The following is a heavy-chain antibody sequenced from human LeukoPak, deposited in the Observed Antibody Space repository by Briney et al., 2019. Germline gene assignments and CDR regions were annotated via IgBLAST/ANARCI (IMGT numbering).Heavy chain of an antibody. CDR1: GGSISSSDYY. J-gene: IGHJ4*02. D-gene: IGHD5-18*01. Sequence: SETLSLTCTVSGGSISSSDYYWGWIRQPPGKGLEWIGSIYNSGRTYYNPSLKSRITISIDTSKNQFSLKLSSVTAADTAVYYCARENDRYGRIDYWGQGTQVTVSS. CDR3: ARENDRYGRIDY. V-gene: IGHV4-39*07. CDR2: IYNSGRT.